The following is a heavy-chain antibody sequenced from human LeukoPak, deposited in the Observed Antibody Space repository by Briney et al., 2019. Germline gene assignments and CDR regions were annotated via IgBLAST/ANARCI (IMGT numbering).Heavy chain of an antibody. Sequence: GGSLRPSCAASGFRFDDYGMSWVRQAPGKGLEWVSGINWRGDRTGYADSVKGRFTISRDNAQNSLYLQMSSLRAEDTALYYCAKDSYVLLAANWGQGALVTVSS. CDR2: INWRGDRT. D-gene: IGHD3-9*01. CDR1: GFRFDDYG. CDR3: AKDSYVLLAAN. V-gene: IGHV3-20*04. J-gene: IGHJ1*01.